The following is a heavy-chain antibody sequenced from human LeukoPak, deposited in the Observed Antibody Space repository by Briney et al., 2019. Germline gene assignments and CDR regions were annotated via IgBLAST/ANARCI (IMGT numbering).Heavy chain of an antibody. J-gene: IGHJ6*03. D-gene: IGHD6-19*01. V-gene: IGHV4-59*01. CDR1: GGSISSYY. CDR2: IYYSGST. Sequence: SETLSLTCTVSGGSISSYYWSWIRQPPGKGLEWIGYIYYSGSTNYNPSLKSRVTISVDTSKNQFTLKLSSVTAADTAVYYCAREGYSSGWYLGNYYYYYMDVWGKGTTVTVSS. CDR3: AREGYSSGWYLGNYYYYYMDV.